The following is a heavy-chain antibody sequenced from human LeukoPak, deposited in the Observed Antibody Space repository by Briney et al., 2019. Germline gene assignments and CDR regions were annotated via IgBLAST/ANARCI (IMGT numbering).Heavy chain of an antibody. CDR1: GGSIISYY. J-gene: IGHJ4*02. V-gene: IGHV4-59*08. CDR3: ARGTLAVAGNLDY. Sequence: SETLSLTCTVSGGSIISYYWSWIRQPPGEGLEWIGYIYSSGSTNYNPSLKSRATISVDTSKNQFSLRLSSVTAADTAVYYCARGTLAVAGNLDYWGQGTLVTVSS. CDR2: IYSSGST. D-gene: IGHD6-19*01.